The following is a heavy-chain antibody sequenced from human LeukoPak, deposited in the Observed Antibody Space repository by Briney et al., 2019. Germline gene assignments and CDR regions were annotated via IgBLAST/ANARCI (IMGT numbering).Heavy chain of an antibody. V-gene: IGHV4-31*03. D-gene: IGHD2-2*02. CDR3: ARVIKYQLLYSDYYYYYMDV. CDR2: IYYSGST. J-gene: IGHJ6*03. Sequence: SETLSLTCTVSGGSISSGGYYWSWIRQRPGKGLEWIGYIYYSGSTYYNPSLKSRVTISVDTSKNQFSLKLSSVTAADTAVYYCARVIKYQLLYSDYYYYYMDVWGKGTTVTVSS. CDR1: GGSISSGGYY.